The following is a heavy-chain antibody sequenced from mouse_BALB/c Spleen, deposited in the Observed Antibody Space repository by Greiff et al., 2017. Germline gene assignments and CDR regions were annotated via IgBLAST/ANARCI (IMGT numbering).Heavy chain of an antibody. CDR2: IYPGDGDT. J-gene: IGHJ3*01. CDR1: GYTFTSYV. Sequence: VQLQQSGPELVKPGASVKMSCKASGYTFTSYVMHWVKQKPGQGLEWIGQIYPGDGDTNYNGKFKGKATLTADKSSSTAYMQLSSLTSEDSAVYFCARRTTGLAYWGQGTLVTVSA. V-gene: IGHV1-83*01. D-gene: IGHD1-1*01. CDR3: ARRTTGLAY.